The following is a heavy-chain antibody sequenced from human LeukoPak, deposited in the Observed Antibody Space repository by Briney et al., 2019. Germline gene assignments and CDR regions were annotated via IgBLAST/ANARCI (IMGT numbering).Heavy chain of an antibody. J-gene: IGHJ4*02. Sequence: PGGSLRLSCAASGFTFSSYWMSWVRQAPGKGLEWVSAISGSGGSTYYADSVKGRFTISRDNSKNTLYLQMNSLRAEDTAVYYCAKDGGVGYCSSTSCYTIDYWGQGTLVTVSS. V-gene: IGHV3-23*01. CDR3: AKDGGVGYCSSTSCYTIDY. D-gene: IGHD2-2*02. CDR1: GFTFSSYW. CDR2: ISGSGGST.